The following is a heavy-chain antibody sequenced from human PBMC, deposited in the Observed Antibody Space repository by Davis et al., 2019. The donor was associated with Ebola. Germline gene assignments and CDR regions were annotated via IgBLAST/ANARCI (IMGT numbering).Heavy chain of an antibody. CDR2: IKQDGSEK. CDR3: ARDLGYYDFWSGYWSY. V-gene: IGHV3-7*01. Sequence: GESLKISCAASGFTFSSYWMSWVRQAPGKGLEWVANIKQDGSEKYYVDSVKGRFTISRDNAKNPLYLQMNSLRAEDTAVYYCARDLGYYDFWSGYWSYWGQGTLVTVSS. D-gene: IGHD3-3*01. J-gene: IGHJ4*02. CDR1: GFTFSSYW.